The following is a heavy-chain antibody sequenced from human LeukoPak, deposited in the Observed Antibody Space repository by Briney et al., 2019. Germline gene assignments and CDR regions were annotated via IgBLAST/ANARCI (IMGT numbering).Heavy chain of an antibody. V-gene: IGHV3-23*01. Sequence: GGSLRLSCAASGFTFSSYAMSWVRQAPGKGLEWVSAISGSGGSTYYADSVKGRFTISRDNSKNTLYLQMNSLRAEDTAVYYGAKDRLAYDSSGYDYWGQGTLVTVSS. D-gene: IGHD3-22*01. CDR3: AKDRLAYDSSGYDY. J-gene: IGHJ4*02. CDR1: GFTFSSYA. CDR2: ISGSGGST.